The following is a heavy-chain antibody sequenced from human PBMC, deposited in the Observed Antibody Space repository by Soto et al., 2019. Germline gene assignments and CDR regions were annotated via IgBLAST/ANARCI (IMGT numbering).Heavy chain of an antibody. CDR3: ARDYVVRGAPPLLRLNV. V-gene: IGHV1-2*04. CDR1: GYSFSAYY. J-gene: IGHJ6*02. CDR2: ISPNSGGT. D-gene: IGHD3-10*01. Sequence: ASVKVSCKASGYSFSAYYMHWVRQAPGQGLEWMGWISPNSGGTYYAQKFQGWVTMTRDTSISTAYLDLNSLKSDDTAVYYCARDYVVRGAPPLLRLNVWGQGTNVTVS.